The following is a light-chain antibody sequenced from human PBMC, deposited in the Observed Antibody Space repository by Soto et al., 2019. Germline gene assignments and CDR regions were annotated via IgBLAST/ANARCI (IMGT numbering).Light chain of an antibody. CDR3: GTWDSSLSGFWL. J-gene: IGLJ3*02. V-gene: IGLV1-51*01. CDR2: DND. Sequence: QSVLTQPPSVSAAPGQTVTISCSGDTSNIGSNYVSWYQHLPGTVPKLLIYDNDNRVSGIPDRFSGSRTGTSATLVITGLQPGVEADYYCGTWDSSLSGFWLFGGGTKLTVL. CDR1: TSNIGSNY.